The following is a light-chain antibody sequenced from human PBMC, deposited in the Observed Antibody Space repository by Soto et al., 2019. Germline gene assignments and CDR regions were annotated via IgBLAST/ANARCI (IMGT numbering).Light chain of an antibody. CDR2: AAS. J-gene: IGKJ3*01. Sequence: DIQLTQSPSFLSASVGDRVTITCRASQGISSYLAWYQQEPGKAPKLLIYAASTLQSGVPSRFSGSGSGTEFTLTISSLQPEDFATYHCQQLNSYPIATFGPGTTVDIK. CDR3: QQLNSYPIAT. CDR1: QGISSY. V-gene: IGKV1-9*01.